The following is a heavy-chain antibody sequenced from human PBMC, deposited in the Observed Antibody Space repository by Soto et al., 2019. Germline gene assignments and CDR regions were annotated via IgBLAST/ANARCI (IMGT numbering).Heavy chain of an antibody. D-gene: IGHD3-10*01. J-gene: IGHJ4*02. CDR2: IYWDDDK. V-gene: IGHV2-5*02. Sequence: QITLKESGPTLVKPTQTLTLTCTFSGFSLTTSGASVGWVRQPPGKALEWLALIYWDDDKRYSPSLKSRLTITKDTSKNQVVLTMTNMDPVDTATYSCAHDNYSASWSLVDNWGQGTLVTVSS. CDR3: AHDNYSASWSLVDN. CDR1: GFSLTTSGAS.